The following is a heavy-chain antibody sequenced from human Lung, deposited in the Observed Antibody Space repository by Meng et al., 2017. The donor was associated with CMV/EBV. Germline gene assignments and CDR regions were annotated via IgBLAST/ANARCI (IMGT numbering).Heavy chain of an antibody. CDR3: AREEAMVGYYTNWFDA. V-gene: IGHV3-23*01. CDR1: CFPCSSYA. CDR2: ISGSVGNT. D-gene: IGHD5-18*01. J-gene: IGHJ5*02. Sequence: SCFPCSSYAMRWVRRAPGKGLEWVSSISGSVGNTYYADSVKGRFTISRDNSGDTLYMQMSSLGAEDTAVYYCAREEAMVGYYTNWFDAWGQGALVTVSS.